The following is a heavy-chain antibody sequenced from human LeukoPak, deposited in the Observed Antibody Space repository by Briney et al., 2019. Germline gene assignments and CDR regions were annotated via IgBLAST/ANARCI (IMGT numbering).Heavy chain of an antibody. CDR2: INPNSGGT. Sequence: ASVKVSCKASGYTFTGYYMHWVRRAPGQGLEWMGWINPNSGGTNYAQKFQGRVTTTRDTSISTAYMELRSLRSEDTAVYYCARAANWNDDDWFDPWGQGTLVTVSS. CDR1: GYTFTGYY. D-gene: IGHD1-1*01. J-gene: IGHJ5*02. CDR3: ARAANWNDDDWFDP. V-gene: IGHV1-2*02.